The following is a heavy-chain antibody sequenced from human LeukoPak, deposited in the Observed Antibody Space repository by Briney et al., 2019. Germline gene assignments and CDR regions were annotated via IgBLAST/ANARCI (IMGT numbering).Heavy chain of an antibody. J-gene: IGHJ4*02. CDR2: IIPIFGTA. CDR3: ANYGVVLATYGSPSHFVH. CDR1: GGTFNSYA. V-gene: IGHV1-69*13. D-gene: IGHD3-16*01. Sequence: SVKVSCKAPGGTFNSYAISWVRQAPGQGLEWMGGIIPIFGTANYAQKFQGRVTITADESTNTAYMELSSLRSEDTAVYYCANYGVVLATYGSPSHFVHWGQGTLVTVSS.